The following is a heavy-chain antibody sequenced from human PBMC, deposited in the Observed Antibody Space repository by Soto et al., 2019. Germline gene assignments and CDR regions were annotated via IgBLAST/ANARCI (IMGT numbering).Heavy chain of an antibody. Sequence: PGGSLSLSCSASGFTFSSYAMHWGRQAPGQGLEYVSAISSNGGSTYYADSVKGRFTISRDNSKNTLYLQMSSLRAEDTAVYYCAREYYDFWSGPYGMDVWGQGTTVTVSS. V-gene: IGHV3-64D*06. CDR2: ISSNGGST. J-gene: IGHJ6*02. D-gene: IGHD3-3*01. CDR1: GFTFSSYA. CDR3: AREYYDFWSGPYGMDV.